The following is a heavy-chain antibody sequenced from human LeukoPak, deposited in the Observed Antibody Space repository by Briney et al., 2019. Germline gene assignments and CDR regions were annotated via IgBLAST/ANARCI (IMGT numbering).Heavy chain of an antibody. CDR1: GGSISSGGYY. J-gene: IGHJ4*02. D-gene: IGHD2-8*01. CDR2: IYYSGSS. V-gene: IGHV4-31*03. Sequence: SETLSLTCTVSGGSISSGGYYWSWIRQHPGKGLEWIGYIYYSGSSCYNPSLKSRVTISVDTSKNQFSLKLSSVTAADTAVYYCARGVLMVYAIDNWGQGTLVTVSS. CDR3: ARGVLMVYAIDN.